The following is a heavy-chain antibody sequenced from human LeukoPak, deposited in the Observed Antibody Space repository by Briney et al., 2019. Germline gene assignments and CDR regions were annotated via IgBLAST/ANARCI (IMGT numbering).Heavy chain of an antibody. Sequence: GGSLRLSCAASGFTFSSYAMSWVRQAPGKGLEWFSAITDSGGSTYHADSVKGRFTISRDNSKDTLYLQMNSLRAEDTAVYYCAKGSSSSRPYYFDYWGQGTLVTVSP. CDR1: GFTFSSYA. D-gene: IGHD6-6*01. CDR2: ITDSGGST. V-gene: IGHV3-23*01. J-gene: IGHJ4*02. CDR3: AKGSSSSRPYYFDY.